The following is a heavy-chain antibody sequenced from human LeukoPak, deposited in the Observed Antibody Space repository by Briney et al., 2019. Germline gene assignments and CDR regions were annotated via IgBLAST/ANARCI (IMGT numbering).Heavy chain of an antibody. CDR1: GGSISSSSYY. J-gene: IGHJ4*02. CDR2: ISGTTGII. Sequence: LSLTCTVSGGSISSSSYYWGWLRQPPGKGLEWLSYISGTTGIIYYADSVKGRFTISRDNAKNSLYLQMNSLRAEDTAVYYCARVPWWFPGYYFDYWGQGTLVTVSS. CDR3: ARVPWWFPGYYFDY. D-gene: IGHD2-15*01. V-gene: IGHV3-11*04.